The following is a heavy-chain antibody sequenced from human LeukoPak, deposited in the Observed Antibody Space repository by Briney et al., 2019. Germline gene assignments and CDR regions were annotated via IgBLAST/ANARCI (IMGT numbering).Heavy chain of an antibody. D-gene: IGHD3-10*01. Sequence: GGSLRLSCAASGFTFSSYEMNWVRQAPGKGLEWVSYISRSGSTIYYADSVKGRFTISRDNAKNSLYLQMNSLRAEDTAVYYCARFGNLLEFDYWGQGTLVTVSS. J-gene: IGHJ4*02. V-gene: IGHV3-48*03. CDR3: ARFGNLLEFDY. CDR1: GFTFSSYE. CDR2: ISRSGSTI.